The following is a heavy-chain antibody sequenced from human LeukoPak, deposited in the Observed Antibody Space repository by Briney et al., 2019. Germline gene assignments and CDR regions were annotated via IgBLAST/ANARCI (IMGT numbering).Heavy chain of an antibody. D-gene: IGHD4-17*01. J-gene: IGHJ5*02. CDR1: GGSISSGSYY. CDR3: ARMGDYNGSRRWFDP. V-gene: IGHV4-61*02. Sequence: KPSETLSLTCTVSGGSISSGSYYWSWIRQPAGKGLEWIGRIYTSGSTNYNPSLKSRVTISVDTSKNQFSLKLSSVTAADTAVYYCARMGDYNGSRRWFDPWGQGTLVTVSS. CDR2: IYTSGST.